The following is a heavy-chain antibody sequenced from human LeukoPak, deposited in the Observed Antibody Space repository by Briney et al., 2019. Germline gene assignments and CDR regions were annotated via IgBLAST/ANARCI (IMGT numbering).Heavy chain of an antibody. J-gene: IGHJ4*02. Sequence: GRSLRLSCAASGFTFSSYGMHWVRQAPGKGLEWVAFIRYDGSNKYYADSVKGRFTISRDNSKNTLYLQMNSLRAEDTAVYYCAKVKVGANPFDYWGQGTLVTVSS. CDR2: IRYDGSNK. CDR1: GFTFSSYG. V-gene: IGHV3-30*02. CDR3: AKVKVGANPFDY. D-gene: IGHD1-26*01.